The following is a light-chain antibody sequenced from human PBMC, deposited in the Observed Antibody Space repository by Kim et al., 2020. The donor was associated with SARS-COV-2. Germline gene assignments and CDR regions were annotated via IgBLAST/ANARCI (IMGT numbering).Light chain of an antibody. Sequence: DIQMTQSPSSLSASVGDRVTITCRASQGIGYYLVWFQHKPGKAPKSLSYAASTLQSGVPSKFSGSGSGTDFPLSISSLQPEDFATYYCQQYDSYPLTFGGGTKVHIK. CDR1: QGIGYY. CDR2: AAS. CDR3: QQYDSYPLT. V-gene: IGKV1-16*02. J-gene: IGKJ4*01.